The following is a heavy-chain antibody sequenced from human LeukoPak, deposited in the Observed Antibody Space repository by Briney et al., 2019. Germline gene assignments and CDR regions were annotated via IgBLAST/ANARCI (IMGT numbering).Heavy chain of an antibody. CDR1: GGSISSGGYY. D-gene: IGHD1-26*01. J-gene: IGHJ4*02. Sequence: SETLSLTCTVSGGSISSGGYYWSWIRQHPGKGLEWLGSIFSSASTIYNPSLKSRVIISVDTSKNQFSLNLSSVTAADTAVYYCARSSGSYWYWDQGILVTVSS. V-gene: IGHV4-31*03. CDR3: ARSSGSYWY. CDR2: IFSSAST.